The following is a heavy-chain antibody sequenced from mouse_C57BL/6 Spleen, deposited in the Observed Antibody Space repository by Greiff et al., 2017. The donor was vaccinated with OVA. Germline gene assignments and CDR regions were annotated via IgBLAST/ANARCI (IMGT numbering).Heavy chain of an antibody. CDR1: GYTFTDYY. D-gene: IGHD1-1*01. J-gene: IGHJ4*01. V-gene: IGHV1-26*01. CDR3: ARGSSYYAMDY. CDR2: INHNNGGN. Sequence: VQLQQSGPELVKPGASVKISCKASGYTFTDYYMNWVTQSHGKSLEWIGDINHNNGGNSYNQKFKGKATLPVDKSYSTAYMEPRSLTSEDSAVYYCARGSSYYAMDYWGQGTSVTVSS.